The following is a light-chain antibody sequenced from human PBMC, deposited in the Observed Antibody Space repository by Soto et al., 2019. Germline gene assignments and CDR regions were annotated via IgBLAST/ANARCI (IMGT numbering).Light chain of an antibody. V-gene: IGLV2-14*01. CDR2: EVS. J-gene: IGLJ3*02. CDR1: SSDVGGYNY. Sequence: QSALTQPASVSGSPGQSITISCTGTSSDVGGYNYVSWYQQHPGKAPKLMIYEVSNRPSGVSNRFSGSKSGNRASLTISGLQAEDEADYYCSSYTSSRGWVFGGGTQLTVL. CDR3: SSYTSSRGWV.